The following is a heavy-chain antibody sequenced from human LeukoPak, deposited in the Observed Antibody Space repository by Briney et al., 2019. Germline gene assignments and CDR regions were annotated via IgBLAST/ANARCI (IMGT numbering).Heavy chain of an antibody. V-gene: IGHV1-18*01. D-gene: IGHD1-26*01. CDR2: ISAYNGNP. CDR1: GYTFTSYD. J-gene: IGHJ3*02. Sequence: ASVKVSCKASGYTFTSYDINWVRQATGQGLEWMGWISAYNGNPNYAQKLQGRVTMTTDTSTSTAYMELRSLRSDDTAVYYCAREGQLLPHAFDIWGQGTMVTVSS. CDR3: AREGQLLPHAFDI.